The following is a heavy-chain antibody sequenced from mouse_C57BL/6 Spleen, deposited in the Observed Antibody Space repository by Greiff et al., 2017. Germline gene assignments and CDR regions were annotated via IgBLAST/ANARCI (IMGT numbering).Heavy chain of an antibody. CDR1: GFTFTDYG. CDR2: ISSGSRTI. D-gene: IGHD1-1*01. CDR3: ARSTVVAHYYAMDY. J-gene: IGHJ4*01. Sequence: EVKLMESGGGLVKPGGSLKLSCAASGFTFTDYGMHWVRQAPEKGLEWVAYISSGSRTIYYADTVKGRVTITRDTSKNTIFLQMTRLRCEDTAMYYCARSTVVAHYYAMDYWGQGTSVTVSA. V-gene: IGHV5-17*01.